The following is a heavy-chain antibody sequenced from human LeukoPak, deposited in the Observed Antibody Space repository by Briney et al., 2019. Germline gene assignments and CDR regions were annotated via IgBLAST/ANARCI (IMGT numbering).Heavy chain of an antibody. CDR2: IIPIFGIA. D-gene: IGHD2-21*02. J-gene: IGHJ5*02. CDR3: ARGPSSVVTAANWFDP. CDR1: GGTFSSYA. Sequence: SVKVSCKASGGTFSSYAISWVRQAPGQGLEWMGGIIPIFGIANYAQKFQGRVTITADKSTSTAYMELSSLRSEDTAVYYCARGPSSVVTAANWFDPWGQGTLVTVSS. V-gene: IGHV1-69*10.